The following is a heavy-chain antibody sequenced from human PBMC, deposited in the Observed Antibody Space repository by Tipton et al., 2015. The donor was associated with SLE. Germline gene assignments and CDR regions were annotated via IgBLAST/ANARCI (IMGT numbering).Heavy chain of an antibody. J-gene: IGHJ6*03. CDR2: VYPGDSDT. D-gene: IGHD6-25*01. CDR1: GYRFTSNW. Sequence: QLVQSGAEVKKPGESLKISCKGSGYRFTSNWIAWVRQMPGKGLEWMGFVYPGDSDTRYSPSFQGQVTISADKSISTAYLQWSSLKASDTAMYYCARSRYSSGIHYMDVWGKGTTVTVSS. CDR3: ARSRYSSGIHYMDV. V-gene: IGHV5-51*01.